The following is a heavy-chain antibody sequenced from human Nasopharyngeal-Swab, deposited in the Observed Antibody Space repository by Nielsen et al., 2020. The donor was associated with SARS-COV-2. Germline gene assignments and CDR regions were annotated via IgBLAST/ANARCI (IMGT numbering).Heavy chain of an antibody. V-gene: IGHV3-48*01. J-gene: IGHJ6*03. D-gene: IGHD2-2*01. CDR3: ARASLGYCSSTSCYRSYYYYYYMDV. CDR1: GFTFSSYS. Sequence: GGSLRLSCAASGFTFSSYSMNWVRQAPGKGLEWVSYISSSSSTIYYADSVKGRFTISRDNAKNSLYLQMNSLRAEDTAVYYCARASLGYCSSTSCYRSYYYYYYMDVWGKGTTVTVSS. CDR2: ISSSSSTI.